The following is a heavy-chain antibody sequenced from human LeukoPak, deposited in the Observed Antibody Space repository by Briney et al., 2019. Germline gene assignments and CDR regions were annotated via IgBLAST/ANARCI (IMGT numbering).Heavy chain of an antibody. V-gene: IGHV1-8*01. Sequence: ASVKVSCKASGYTFTSYDINWVRQATGQGLEWMGWMNPNSGNTGYAQKFQGRVTMTRNTSISTAYMELSSLRSEDTAVYYCARDPYSSSWYDYYYCYMDVWGKGTTVTVSS. D-gene: IGHD6-13*01. CDR3: ARDPYSSSWYDYYYCYMDV. CDR2: MNPNSGNT. CDR1: GYTFTSYD. J-gene: IGHJ6*03.